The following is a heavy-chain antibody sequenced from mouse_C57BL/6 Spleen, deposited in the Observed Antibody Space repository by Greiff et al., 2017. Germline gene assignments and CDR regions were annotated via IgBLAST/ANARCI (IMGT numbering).Heavy chain of an antibody. CDR1: GFTFSDFY. CDR3: ARDGGYYGSSSWYFDV. V-gene: IGHV7-1*01. D-gene: IGHD1-1*01. Sequence: EVQGVESGGGLVQSGRSLRLSCATSGFTFSDFYMEWVRQAPGKGLEWIAASRNKANDYPTDYSASVKGRFTVSSDTYESILYLLMIALRAEDTAIYYCARDGGYYGSSSWYFDVWGPGTTVTVSS. J-gene: IGHJ1*01. CDR2: SRNKANDYPT.